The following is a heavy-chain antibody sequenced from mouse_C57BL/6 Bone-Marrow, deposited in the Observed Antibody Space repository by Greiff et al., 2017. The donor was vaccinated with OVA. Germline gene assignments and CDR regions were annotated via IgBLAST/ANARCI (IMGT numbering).Heavy chain of an antibody. V-gene: IGHV1-66*01. CDR3: ARNYYGSSFHWYCDV. Sequence: QVQLQQSGPELVKPGASVKISCKASGYSFTSYYIHWVKQRPGQGLEWIGWISPGSGNTKYNEKFKGKATLTADTSSSPAYMQLSSLTSEDSAVYYWARNYYGSSFHWYCDVWGTGATVTVSS. CDR1: GYSFTSYY. CDR2: ISPGSGNT. J-gene: IGHJ1*03. D-gene: IGHD1-1*01.